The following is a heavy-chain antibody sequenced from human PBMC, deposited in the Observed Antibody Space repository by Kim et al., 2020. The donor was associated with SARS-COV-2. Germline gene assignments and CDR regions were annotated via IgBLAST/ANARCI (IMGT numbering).Heavy chain of an antibody. J-gene: IGHJ4*02. V-gene: IGHV4-34*01. Sequence: SETLSLTCAVYGGSFSGYYWSWIRQPPGKGLEWIGEINHSGSTNYNPSLKSRVTISVDTSKNQFSLKLSSVTAADTAVYYCASRRTSQTLDFDYWGQGTLVTVSS. CDR3: ASRRTSQTLDFDY. CDR1: GGSFSGYY. CDR2: INHSGST. D-gene: IGHD2-2*01.